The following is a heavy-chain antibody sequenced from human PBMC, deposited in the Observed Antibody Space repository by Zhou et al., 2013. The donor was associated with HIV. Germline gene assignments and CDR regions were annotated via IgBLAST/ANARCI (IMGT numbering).Heavy chain of an antibody. CDR3: ARAFDYYGSGRTNWFDP. V-gene: IGHV1-2*02. CDR1: GYTFTDYY. D-gene: IGHD3-10*01. CDR2: INSNSGGA. J-gene: IGHJ5*02. Sequence: QVQLVQSGAEVKKPGASMKVSCKASGYTFTDYYIHWVRQAPGQGLEWMGWINSNSGGAIYAEKFEGRVTMIRDTSISTVYMELRRLRSDDTAVYYCARAFDYYGSGRTNWFDPWGQGALVTVSS.